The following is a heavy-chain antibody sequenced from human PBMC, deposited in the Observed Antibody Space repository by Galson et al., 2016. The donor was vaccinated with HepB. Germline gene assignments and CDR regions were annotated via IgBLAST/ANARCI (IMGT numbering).Heavy chain of an antibody. Sequence: SETLSLTCGVYGGSFSGYYWSWIRQPPGKGLEWIGEINHSGNTFYNPSLKSRLTILIDMSRNQFSLKLTSVTAADTAVYYCARRGRVLEFYRPHGFEIWGQGTMVTVSS. CDR3: ARRGRVLEFYRPHGFEI. CDR2: INHSGNT. J-gene: IGHJ3*02. V-gene: IGHV4-34*01. CDR1: GGSFSGYY. D-gene: IGHD3-3*01.